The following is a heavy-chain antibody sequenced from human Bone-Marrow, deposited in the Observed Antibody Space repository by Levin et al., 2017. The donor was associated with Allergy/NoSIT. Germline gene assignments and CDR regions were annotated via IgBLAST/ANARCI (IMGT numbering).Heavy chain of an antibody. CDR1: GFSFDDYG. J-gene: IGHJ6*02. V-gene: IGHV3-9*01. D-gene: IGHD2-8*01. CDR3: AKEYGPNDYYGMEV. CDR2: ISWHSGGI. Sequence: PGGSLRLSCVGSGFSFDDYGMNWVRLTPGTGLEWVSYISWHSGGIGYADSVKGRFTISRDNAKKSLYLQMNSLRAEDTAVYYCAKEYGPNDYYGMEVWGRGTTVTVSS.